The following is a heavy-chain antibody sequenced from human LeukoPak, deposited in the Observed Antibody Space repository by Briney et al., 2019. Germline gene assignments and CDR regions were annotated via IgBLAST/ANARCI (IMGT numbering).Heavy chain of an antibody. J-gene: IGHJ4*02. CDR2: INHSGST. Sequence: SETLSLTCAVYGGSFSGYYWSWIRQPPGKGLEWIGEINHSGSTNYNPSLKSRVTISVDTSKNQFSLKLSSVTAADTAVYYCARGVIVVVVAAIGEGYHSGFDYWGQGTLVTVSS. D-gene: IGHD2-15*01. CDR3: ARGVIVVVVAAIGEGYHSGFDY. CDR1: GGSFSGYY. V-gene: IGHV4-34*01.